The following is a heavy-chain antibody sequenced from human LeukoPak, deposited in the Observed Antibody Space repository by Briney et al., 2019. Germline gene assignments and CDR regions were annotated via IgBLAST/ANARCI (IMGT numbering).Heavy chain of an antibody. D-gene: IGHD3-22*01. V-gene: IGHV3-48*01. CDR3: AVDSSGYYGHTLRYYYYYMNV. J-gene: IGHJ6*03. Sequence: PGESLRLSCAASGFTFSSYSMNWVRQAPGKGLARVSYITSSSRTIYYADSVKGRFTISRDNAKNTLYLQMNSLRAEDTAVYYCAVDSSGYYGHTLRYYYYYMNVWGRGTTVTVSS. CDR2: ITSSSRTI. CDR1: GFTFSSYS.